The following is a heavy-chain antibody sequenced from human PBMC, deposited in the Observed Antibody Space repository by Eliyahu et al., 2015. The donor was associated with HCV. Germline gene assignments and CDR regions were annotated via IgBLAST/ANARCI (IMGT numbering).Heavy chain of an antibody. D-gene: IGHD6-6*01. J-gene: IGHJ4*02. CDR2: IIPIFGTA. CDR1: GGTFSSYA. Sequence: EVKKPGSSVKVSCKASGGTFSSYAISWVRQAPGQGLEWMGGIIPIFGTANYAQKFQGRVTITADKSTSTAYMELSSLRSEDPAVYYCARPGPHSSSPGENFFDYWGQGTLVTVSS. V-gene: IGHV1-69*06. CDR3: ARPGPHSSSPGENFFDY.